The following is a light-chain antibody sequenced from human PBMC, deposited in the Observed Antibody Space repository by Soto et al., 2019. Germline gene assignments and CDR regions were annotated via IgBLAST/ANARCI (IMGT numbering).Light chain of an antibody. Sequence: DIQMTQSPSSLSASVGDRVTTTCRASQGISNYLAWYQQKPGKVPKLLIYAASTLQSGVPSRFSGSGSGTDFTLTISSLQPEDVATYYCQKYNSALTFGGGTKVEIK. V-gene: IGKV1-27*01. J-gene: IGKJ4*01. CDR2: AAS. CDR1: QGISNY. CDR3: QKYNSALT.